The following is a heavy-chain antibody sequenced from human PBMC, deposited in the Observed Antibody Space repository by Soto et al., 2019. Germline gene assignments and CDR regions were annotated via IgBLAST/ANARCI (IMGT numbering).Heavy chain of an antibody. Sequence: SVKVSCKASGGTFSSYAISWVRQAPGQGLEWMGGIIPIFGTANYAQKFQGRVTITADESTSTAYMELSSLRSEDTAVYYCAREKVPQGPPYGEAAAGTGIDYWGQGTLVTVSS. CDR2: IIPIFGTA. CDR3: AREKVPQGPPYGEAAAGTGIDY. D-gene: IGHD6-13*01. CDR1: GGTFSSYA. J-gene: IGHJ4*02. V-gene: IGHV1-69*13.